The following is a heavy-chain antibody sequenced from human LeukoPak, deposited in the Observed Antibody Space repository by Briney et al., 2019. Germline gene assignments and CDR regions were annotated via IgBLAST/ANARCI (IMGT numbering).Heavy chain of an antibody. CDR2: INPNSGDT. CDR1: GYTFTSYG. V-gene: IGHV1-2*02. Sequence: ASVKVSCKASGYTFTSYGISWVRQAPGQGLEWMGWINPNSGDTDYAQKFQGRVTMTRDTSISTAYMELSTLTSDDMAVYFCAEEGYWGQGTLVTVSS. J-gene: IGHJ4*02. CDR3: AEEGY.